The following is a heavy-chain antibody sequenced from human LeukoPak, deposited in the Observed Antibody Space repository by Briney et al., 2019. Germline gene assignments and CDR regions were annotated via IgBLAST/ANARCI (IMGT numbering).Heavy chain of an antibody. D-gene: IGHD2-21*02. CDR2: ISAYNANT. V-gene: IGHV1-18*01. Sequence: ASVKVSCKASGYTFTSYAMNWVRQAPGQGLEWLGWISAYNANTNYAQKFQGRLTMTTDTSTNTAYMELMSLSSDDTAVYYCARLRVTANWFDPWGQGTLVTVSA. J-gene: IGHJ5*02. CDR3: ARLRVTANWFDP. CDR1: GYTFTSYA.